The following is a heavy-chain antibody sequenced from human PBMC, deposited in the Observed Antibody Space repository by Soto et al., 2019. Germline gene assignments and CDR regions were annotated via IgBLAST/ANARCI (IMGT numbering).Heavy chain of an antibody. CDR2: IYYSGST. V-gene: IGHV4-39*01. CDR1: GGSISSSSYY. D-gene: IGHD7-27*01. J-gene: IGHJ3*02. CDR3: ARRFSGALRAFDI. Sequence: SETLSLTCTVSGGSISSSSYYWGWIRQPPGKGLEWIGSIYYSGSTYYNPSLKSRVTISVDTSKNQFSLKLSSVTAADTAVYYCARRFSGALRAFDIWGQGTMVTV.